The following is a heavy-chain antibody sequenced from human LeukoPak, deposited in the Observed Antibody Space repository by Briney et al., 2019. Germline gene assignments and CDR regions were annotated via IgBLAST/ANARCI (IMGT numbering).Heavy chain of an antibody. Sequence: KSSETLSLTCTVSGGSISSSSYYWGWIRQPPGKGLEWIGSIYYSGSTYYNPSLKSRVTISVDTSKNQFSLKLSSVTAADTAVYYCARGSLFLSSWYGYWGQGTLVTVSS. CDR3: ARGSLFLSSWYGY. CDR2: IYYSGST. CDR1: GGSISSSSYY. D-gene: IGHD6-13*01. J-gene: IGHJ4*02. V-gene: IGHV4-39*07.